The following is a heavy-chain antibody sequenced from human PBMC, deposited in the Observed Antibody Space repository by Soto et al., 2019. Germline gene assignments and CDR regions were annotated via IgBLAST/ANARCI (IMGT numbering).Heavy chain of an antibody. CDR2: SSGSGGST. D-gene: IGHD3-22*01. V-gene: IGHV3-23*01. CDR1: GFTFSSYA. J-gene: IGHJ3*02. CDR3: ARDDSRAYYYDAFEI. Sequence: EVQLLESGGGLAQPGGSLRLSCVASGFTFSSYAMTWVRQAPGQGLEWVSVSSGSGGSTYYADSVKGRFTISRDNSKNTSYLQMNSLRDEDTAVYYCARDDSRAYYYDAFEIRGQGTMVTVSS.